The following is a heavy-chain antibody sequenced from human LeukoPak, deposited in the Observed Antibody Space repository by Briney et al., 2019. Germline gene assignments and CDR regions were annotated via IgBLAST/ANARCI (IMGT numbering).Heavy chain of an antibody. CDR3: AREARITIFGVANDY. V-gene: IGHV1-2*02. CDR1: GYTFTGYY. CDR2: INPNSGGT. J-gene: IGHJ4*02. Sequence: ASVKVSCKASGYTFTGYYMHWVRQAPGQGLEWMGWINPNSGGTNYAQKFQGRVTMTRDTSISTAYMELSRLRSDDTAVYYCAREARITIFGVANDYWGQGTLVTVSS. D-gene: IGHD3-3*01.